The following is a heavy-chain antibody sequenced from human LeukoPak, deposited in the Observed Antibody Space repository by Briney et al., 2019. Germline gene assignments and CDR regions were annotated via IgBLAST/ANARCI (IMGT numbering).Heavy chain of an antibody. CDR3: ARAVTGIAAADHFDY. D-gene: IGHD6-13*01. CDR2: ISSSSSYI. CDR1: GFTFSSYS. V-gene: IGHV3-21*01. J-gene: IGHJ4*02. Sequence: GGSLRLSCAASGFTFSSYSMNWVRQAPGKGLEWVSSISSSSSYIHYADSVKGRFTISRDNAKNSLYLQMNSLRAEDTAVYYCARAVTGIAAADHFDYWGQGTLVTVSS.